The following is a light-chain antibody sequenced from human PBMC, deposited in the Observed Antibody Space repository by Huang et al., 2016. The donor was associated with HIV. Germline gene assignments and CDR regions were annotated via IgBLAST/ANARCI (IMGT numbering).Light chain of an antibody. CDR2: AAS. V-gene: IGKV1-39*01. J-gene: IGKJ2*01. Sequence: DIQMTQSPSSLSASVGDGVTITCRASQSISTYLNWYQQKPGKAPKLLIYAASSLQSGVSSRFSGSGSGTYFTLTISSLQPDDFATYYCQQSYFTLYTFGQGTKLEIK. CDR3: QQSYFTLYT. CDR1: QSISTY.